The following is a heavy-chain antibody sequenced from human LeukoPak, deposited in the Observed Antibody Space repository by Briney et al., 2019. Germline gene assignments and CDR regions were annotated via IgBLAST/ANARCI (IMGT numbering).Heavy chain of an antibody. Sequence: GGSLRLSCAASGFPFSRYWMSWVRQAPGKGLEWVANIKQDGGEKYYVGSVKGRFTISRDNARNSLYLQMNSLRAEDTAVYYCAGAAYFLAYWGQGTLVTVSS. J-gene: IGHJ4*02. CDR1: GFPFSRYW. V-gene: IGHV3-7*01. CDR3: AGAAYFLAY. CDR2: IKQDGGEK. D-gene: IGHD2/OR15-2a*01.